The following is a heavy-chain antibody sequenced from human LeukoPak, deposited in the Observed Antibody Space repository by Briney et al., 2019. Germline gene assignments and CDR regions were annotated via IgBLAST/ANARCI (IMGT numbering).Heavy chain of an antibody. D-gene: IGHD6-13*01. CDR2: ISGYNGYT. V-gene: IGHV1-18*01. Sequence: ASVKVSCKASGYTFTNYGVSWVRQAPGQGLEWMGWISGYNGYTNYAQKFQFRVTMTTDTSTSTAYMELRSLTSDDTAVYYCARVTGSSWYGGWFDPWGQGTLVTVSS. CDR3: ARVTGSSWYGGWFDP. CDR1: GYTFTNYG. J-gene: IGHJ5*02.